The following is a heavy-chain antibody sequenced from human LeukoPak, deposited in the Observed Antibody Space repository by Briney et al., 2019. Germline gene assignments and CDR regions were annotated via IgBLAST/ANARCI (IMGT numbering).Heavy chain of an antibody. J-gene: IGHJ4*02. Sequence: GGSLRLSCVGSGFTFKNHWMVWVRQAPGKGLEWVDNMKQDGSERYYGDSVRGRFTISRDNAKSSLYLQMNSLRAADTAVYYCVRDADWASDYWGQGTLVTVSS. CDR2: MKQDGSER. D-gene: IGHD3/OR15-3a*01. CDR1: GFTFKNHW. V-gene: IGHV3-7*01. CDR3: VRDADWASDY.